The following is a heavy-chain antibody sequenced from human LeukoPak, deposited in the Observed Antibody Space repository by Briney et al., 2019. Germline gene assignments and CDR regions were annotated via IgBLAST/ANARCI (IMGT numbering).Heavy chain of an antibody. D-gene: IGHD6-19*01. J-gene: IGHJ4*02. Sequence: GSLRLSCAASGFTFSSYEMNWVRQAPGKGLEWLGEINHSGSTNYNPSLKSRVTISVDTSKNQFSLKLSSVTAADTAVYYCARGLSGWYGGACDYWGQGTLVTVPS. CDR1: GFTFSSYE. V-gene: IGHV4-34*01. CDR3: ARGLSGWYGGACDY. CDR2: INHSGST.